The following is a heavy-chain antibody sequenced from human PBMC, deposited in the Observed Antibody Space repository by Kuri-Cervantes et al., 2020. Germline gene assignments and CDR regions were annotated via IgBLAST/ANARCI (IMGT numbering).Heavy chain of an antibody. CDR1: GFTFDDYG. J-gene: IGHJ4*02. V-gene: IGHV3-20*04. Sequence: GGSLRLSCAASGFTFDDYGMSWVRQATGKGLEWVSGINWNGNSAAYADSVRGRFTISRDNAKNSLYLQMNSLRAEDTAFYYCARDDSRAPNYWGQGTLVTVSS. D-gene: IGHD2-15*01. CDR2: INWNGNSA. CDR3: ARDDSRAPNY.